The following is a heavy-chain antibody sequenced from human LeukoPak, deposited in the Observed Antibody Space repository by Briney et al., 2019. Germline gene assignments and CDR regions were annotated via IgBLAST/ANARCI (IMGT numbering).Heavy chain of an antibody. CDR1: GGSLSSSTYY. V-gene: IGHV4-39*01. CDR3: ARRLSRSAVAGLDYFDY. J-gene: IGHJ4*02. Sequence: PSGTLSLTCTVSGGSLSSSTYYWGWIRQPPGKGLEWIGTIYYSGTTYYNPSLKSRVTISLDTSKNQFSLKLSSVTAADTAVYYCARRLSRSAVAGLDYFDYWGQGTLVTVSS. CDR2: IYYSGTT. D-gene: IGHD6-19*01.